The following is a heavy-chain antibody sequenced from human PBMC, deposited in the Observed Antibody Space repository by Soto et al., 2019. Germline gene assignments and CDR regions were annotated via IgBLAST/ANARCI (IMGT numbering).Heavy chain of an antibody. V-gene: IGHV1-2*06. CDR3: GRDGVGATPLGWFDP. CDR2: INPRSGDT. D-gene: IGHD1-26*01. Sequence: SVKVSCKASGYTFIGYYIHWVRQAPGQGLEWMGRINPRSGDTTYAQKFQGRLTMTRDTSISTAYMELSSLRSDDTAVYYCGRDGVGATPLGWFDPWGQGSMVIVSS. J-gene: IGHJ5*02. CDR1: GYTFIGYY.